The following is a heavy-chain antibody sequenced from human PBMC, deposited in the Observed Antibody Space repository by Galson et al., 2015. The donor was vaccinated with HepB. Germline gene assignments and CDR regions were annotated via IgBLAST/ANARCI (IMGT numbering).Heavy chain of an antibody. Sequence: SLRLSCAASGFTLSSYWMSWVRQAPGKGLEWVANIKQGGIEKHYVDSVMGRFTISRDDAKNSLYLQMNSLRAEDTAVYYCAREGPGRYGMDVWGQGTTVTVSS. CDR2: IKQGGIEK. CDR3: AREGPGRYGMDV. J-gene: IGHJ6*02. CDR1: GFTLSSYW. V-gene: IGHV3-7*03. D-gene: IGHD1-26*01.